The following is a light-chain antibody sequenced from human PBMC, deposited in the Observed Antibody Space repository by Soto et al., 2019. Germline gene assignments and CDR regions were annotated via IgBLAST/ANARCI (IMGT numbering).Light chain of an antibody. J-gene: IGLJ2*01. CDR2: EVS. CDR3: SSYAGSNKGV. CDR1: SSDVGGYNY. V-gene: IGLV2-8*01. Sequence: QSALTQPPSASGSPGQSVTISCTGTSSDVGGYNYVSWYQQHPGKAPKLMIYEVSERPSGVPDRFSGSKSGNTASLTVSGLQAEDEAASYCSSYAGSNKGVFGGGTKLTVL.